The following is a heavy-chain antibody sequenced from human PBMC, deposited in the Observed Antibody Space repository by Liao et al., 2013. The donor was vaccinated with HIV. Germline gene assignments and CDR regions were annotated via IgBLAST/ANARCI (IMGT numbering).Heavy chain of an antibody. CDR2: IYTSGST. J-gene: IGHJ6*03. D-gene: IGHD1-1*01. CDR1: GGSISSYY. CDR3: ARDEVERGYYYYYMDV. Sequence: QVQLQESGPGLVKPSETLSLTCTVSGGSISSYYWSWIRQPAGKGLEWIGRIYTSGSTNYNPSLKSRVTMSVDTSKNQFSLKLSSVTAADTAVYYCARDEVERGYYYYYMDVWGKGTTVTVSS. V-gene: IGHV4-4*07.